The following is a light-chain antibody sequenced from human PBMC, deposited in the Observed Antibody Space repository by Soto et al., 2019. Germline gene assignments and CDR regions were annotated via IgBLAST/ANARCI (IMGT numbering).Light chain of an antibody. CDR2: GAS. CDR3: QQYNNWPPYT. Sequence: EIMMTQSPATLSVSPGERATLSCRASQSVSSNLAWYQQKPGQAPRLLIYGASTRATGIPGRFSGSGYGTEFTLTISSLQSEDFAVYYCQQYNNWPPYTFGQGTKLEIK. CDR1: QSVSSN. J-gene: IGKJ2*01. V-gene: IGKV3D-15*01.